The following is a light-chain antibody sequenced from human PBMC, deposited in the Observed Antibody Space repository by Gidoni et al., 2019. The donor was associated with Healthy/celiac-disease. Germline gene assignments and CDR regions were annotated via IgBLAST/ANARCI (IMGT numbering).Light chain of an antibody. V-gene: IGKV3-15*01. CDR1: QSVSSN. CDR2: GAS. J-gene: IGKJ1*01. CDR3: QQYNNWPPWT. Sequence: EIVMTQSPATLSVSPGERATLSCRASQSVSSNLAWYQQKPGQAPRLLIYGASTRATGIPARFSGSGSGPAFTLTIRSLQSEDFAVYYCQQYNNWPPWTFXXXTKVEIK.